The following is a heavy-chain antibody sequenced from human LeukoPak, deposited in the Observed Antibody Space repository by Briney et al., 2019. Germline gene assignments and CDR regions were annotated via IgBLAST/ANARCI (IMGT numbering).Heavy chain of an antibody. CDR3: ARALAAAGIFKIDY. CDR2: IYYSGST. Sequence: PSETLSLTCTVSGGSISSGGYYWSWIRQHPGKGLEWIGYIYYSGSTYYNPSLKSRVTISVDTSKNQFSLKLSSVTAADTAVYYCARALAAAGIFKIDYWGQGTLVTVSS. D-gene: IGHD6-13*01. J-gene: IGHJ4*02. V-gene: IGHV4-31*03. CDR1: GGSISSGGYY.